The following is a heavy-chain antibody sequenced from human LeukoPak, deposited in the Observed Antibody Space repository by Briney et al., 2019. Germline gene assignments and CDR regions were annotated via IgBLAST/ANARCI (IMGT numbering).Heavy chain of an antibody. CDR3: ARTGGTIDY. Sequence: PSQTLSLTCTVSGGSISSGDYYWSWIRQPPGKGLGWIGYIYYSGSTYYNPSLKSRVTISVDTSKNQFSPKLNSVTAADTAVYYCARTGGTIDYWGQGTLVTVSS. CDR1: GGSISSGDYY. CDR2: IYYSGST. V-gene: IGHV4-30-4*01. J-gene: IGHJ4*02. D-gene: IGHD2-8*02.